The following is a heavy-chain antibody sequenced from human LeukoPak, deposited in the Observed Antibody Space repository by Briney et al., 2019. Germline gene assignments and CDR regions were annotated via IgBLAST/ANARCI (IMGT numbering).Heavy chain of an antibody. CDR1: GFTFSSYA. CDR2: ISGSGGST. Sequence: PGGSLRLSCAASGFTFSSYAMSWVRQAPGKGLESVSAISGSGGSTYYADSVKGRFTISRDNAKNSLYLQMNSLRAEDTAVYYCASDDYLSQYYFDYWGQGTLVTVSS. V-gene: IGHV3-23*01. D-gene: IGHD3-16*01. CDR3: ASDDYLSQYYFDY. J-gene: IGHJ4*02.